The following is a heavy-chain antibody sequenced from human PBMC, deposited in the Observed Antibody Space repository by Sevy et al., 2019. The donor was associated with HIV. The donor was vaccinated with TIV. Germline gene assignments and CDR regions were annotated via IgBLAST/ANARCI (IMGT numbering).Heavy chain of an antibody. CDR2: ISYDGSNK. CDR3: AKDQAAAGRPVYYFDY. V-gene: IGHV3-30*18. J-gene: IGHJ4*02. D-gene: IGHD6-13*01. CDR1: GFTFSSYG. Sequence: GGSLRLSCAASGFTFSSYGMHWVRQAPGKGLEWVVVISYDGSNKYYADSVKGRFTISRDNSKNTLYLQMNSLRAEDTAVYYCAKDQAAAGRPVYYFDYWGQGTLVTVSS.